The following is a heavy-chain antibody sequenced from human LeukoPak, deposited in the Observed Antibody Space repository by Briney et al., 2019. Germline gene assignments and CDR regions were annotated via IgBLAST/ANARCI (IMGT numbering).Heavy chain of an antibody. CDR3: ARDTYSSSDDYYYYYMDV. J-gene: IGHJ6*03. D-gene: IGHD6-6*01. CDR1: GFTFSSYW. Sequence: GGSLRLSCAASGFTFSSYWMSWVRQAPGKGLEWVANIKQDGSEKYYVDSVKGRFTISRDNAKNSLYLQMNSLRAEDTAVYYCARDTYSSSDDYYYYYMDVWGKGTTVTVSS. CDR2: IKQDGSEK. V-gene: IGHV3-7*01.